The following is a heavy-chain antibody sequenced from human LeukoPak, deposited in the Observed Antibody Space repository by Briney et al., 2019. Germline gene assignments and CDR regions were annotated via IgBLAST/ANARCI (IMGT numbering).Heavy chain of an antibody. V-gene: IGHV1-69*04. Sequence: SVKVSCKASGGTFSSYAISWVRQAPGRGLEWMGRIIPILGIANYAQKFQGRVTITADKSTSTAYMELSSLRSEDTAVYYCARDHSLYRRYFDYWGQGTLVTVSS. CDR1: GGTFSSYA. D-gene: IGHD5-12*01. CDR3: ARDHSLYRRYFDY. CDR2: IIPILGIA. J-gene: IGHJ4*02.